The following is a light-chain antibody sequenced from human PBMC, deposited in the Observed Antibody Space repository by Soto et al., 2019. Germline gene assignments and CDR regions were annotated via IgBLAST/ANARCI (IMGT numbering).Light chain of an antibody. CDR3: CSYAGSYTLV. V-gene: IGLV2-11*01. CDR2: DVS. J-gene: IGLJ3*02. Sequence: QSALTQPRSVSGSPGQSVTISCTGTSSDVGASNYVSWYQQHPGKVPKLMIYDVSRRPSGVPDRFSGSNAGNTASLTISGLQADDEADYYCCSYAGSYTLVFGGGTKLTVL. CDR1: SSDVGASNY.